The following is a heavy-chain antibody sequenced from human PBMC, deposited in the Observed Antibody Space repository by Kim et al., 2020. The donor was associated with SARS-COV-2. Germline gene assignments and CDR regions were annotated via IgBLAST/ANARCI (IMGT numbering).Heavy chain of an antibody. J-gene: IGHJ4*02. CDR2: KSYAT. CDR3: SSLGTAGY. Sequence: KSYATAYAASVKGRLIISRDDSKNTAYLQMNSLKTEDTAVYYCSSLGTAGYWGQGTLVTVAS. D-gene: IGHD6-19*01. V-gene: IGHV3-73*01.